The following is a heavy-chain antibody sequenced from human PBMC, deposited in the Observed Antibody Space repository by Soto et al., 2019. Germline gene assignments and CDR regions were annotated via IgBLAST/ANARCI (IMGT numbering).Heavy chain of an antibody. Sequence: PGGSLRLSCAASGFGFSSYAMRWVRQAPGKGLEWVSAISGSSGSTYYADSVKGRFTISKDNSKNMLYLQMNSLGAEDTAVYFCAKAGYATRWREYYFDYWGQGSLVTVSS. CDR1: GFGFSSYA. D-gene: IGHD2-8*01. CDR2: ISGSSGST. V-gene: IGHV3-23*01. J-gene: IGHJ4*02. CDR3: AKAGYATRWREYYFDY.